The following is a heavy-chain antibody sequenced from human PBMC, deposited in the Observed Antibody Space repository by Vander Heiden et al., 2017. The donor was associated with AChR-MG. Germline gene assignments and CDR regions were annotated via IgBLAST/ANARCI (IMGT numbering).Heavy chain of an antibody. CDR3: AKDAGVWFGDYYFDY. CDR2: ISYDGSNK. V-gene: IGHV3-30*18. J-gene: IGHJ4*02. CDR1: GFTLRSYG. Sequence: QVQLVASGGGVVPPGRSLRLSCAASGFTLRSYGMHWVRQAPGKGLEWVAVISYDGSNKYYADSVKGRFTISRDNSKNTLYLQMNSLRAEDTAVYYCAKDAGVWFGDYYFDYWGQGTLVTVSS. D-gene: IGHD3-10*01.